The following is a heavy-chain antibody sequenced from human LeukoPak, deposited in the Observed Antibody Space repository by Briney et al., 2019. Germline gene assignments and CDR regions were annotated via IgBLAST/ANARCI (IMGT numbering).Heavy chain of an antibody. J-gene: IGHJ5*02. CDR2: IYYSGST. V-gene: IGHV4-39*07. Sequence: SETLSLTCTVSGGSISSSSYYWGWIRQPPGKGLEWIGSIYYSGSTYYNPSLKSRVTISVDTSKNQFSLKLSSVTAADTAVYYCARDRADCSSTSCYESPWFDPWGQGTLVTVSS. D-gene: IGHD2-2*01. CDR3: ARDRADCSSTSCYESPWFDP. CDR1: GGSISSSSYY.